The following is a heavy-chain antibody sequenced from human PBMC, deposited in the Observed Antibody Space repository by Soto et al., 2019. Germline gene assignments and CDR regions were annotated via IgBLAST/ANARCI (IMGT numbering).Heavy chain of an antibody. V-gene: IGHV4-31*03. CDR1: GGSISSGGYY. CDR3: ARAGGYCSSTSCYSLYYYYGMDV. J-gene: IGHJ6*02. CDR2: IYYSGST. D-gene: IGHD2-2*02. Sequence: SETLSLTCTVSGGSISSGGYYWSWIRQHPGKGLEWIGYIYYSGSTYYNPSLKSRVTISVDTSKNQFSLKLSSVTAADTAVYYCARAGGYCSSTSCYSLYYYYGMDVWGQGATVTVSS.